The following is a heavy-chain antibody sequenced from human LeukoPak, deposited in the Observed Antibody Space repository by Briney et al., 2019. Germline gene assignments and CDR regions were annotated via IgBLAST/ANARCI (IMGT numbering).Heavy chain of an antibody. J-gene: IGHJ5*02. CDR3: AKDPSTIFGVVRFWFDP. D-gene: IGHD3-3*01. CDR1: GFTFSSYA. Sequence: GGSLRLSCAASGFTFSSYAMSWVRQAPGKGLQWVSSISATGGSTYYADSVKGRSTVSRDNSKNTLYLQMNSLRAEDTAVYYCAKDPSTIFGVVRFWFDPWGQGTLVTVSS. CDR2: ISATGGST. V-gene: IGHV3-23*01.